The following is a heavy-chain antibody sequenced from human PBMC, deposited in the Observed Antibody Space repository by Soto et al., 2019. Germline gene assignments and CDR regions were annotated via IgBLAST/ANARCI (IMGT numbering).Heavy chain of an antibody. V-gene: IGHV4-59*01. CDR2: IYYSGST. CDR1: GGSISSYY. CDR3: ARGYCSGGSCYSEEFDP. D-gene: IGHD2-15*01. J-gene: IGHJ5*02. Sequence: LSETLSLTCTVSGGSISSYYWSWIRQPPGKGLEWIGYIYYSGSTNYNPSLKSRVTISVDTSKNQFSLKLSSVTAADTAVYYCARGYCSGGSCYSEEFDPWGQGTLVTVSS.